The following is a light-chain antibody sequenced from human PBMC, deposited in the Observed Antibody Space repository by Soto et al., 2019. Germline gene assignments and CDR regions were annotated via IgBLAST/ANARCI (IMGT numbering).Light chain of an antibody. V-gene: IGLV2-14*01. J-gene: IGLJ1*01. Sequence: QSALTQPPSASGSPGQSVTISCTGAGSDVGAYNYVSWYQQHPGKAPKLMISEVSNRPSGVSTRFSGSKSGNTASLTISGLQAEDEADYYCFSYTSDSTLYVFGSGTKLTVL. CDR1: GSDVGAYNY. CDR2: EVS. CDR3: FSYTSDSTLYV.